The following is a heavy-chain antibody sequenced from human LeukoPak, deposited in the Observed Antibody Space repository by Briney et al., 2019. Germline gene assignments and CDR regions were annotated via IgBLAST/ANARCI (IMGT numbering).Heavy chain of an antibody. CDR2: IIPIFGTA. Sequence: SVKVSCKASGGTFSSYAISWVRQAPGQGLEWMGGIIPIFGTANYAQKFQGRVTITADESTSTAYMEPSSLRSEDTAVYYCARGHDSSGYYGYFDYWGQGTLVTVSS. D-gene: IGHD3-22*01. CDR3: ARGHDSSGYYGYFDY. V-gene: IGHV1-69*01. J-gene: IGHJ4*02. CDR1: GGTFSSYA.